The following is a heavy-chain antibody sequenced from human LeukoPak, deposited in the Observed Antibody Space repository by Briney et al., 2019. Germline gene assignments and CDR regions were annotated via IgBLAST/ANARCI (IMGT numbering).Heavy chain of an antibody. CDR2: IYYSGST. V-gene: IGHV4-59*01. CDR1: GGSISSYY. CDR3: ARYYDFWSGYYAVNWFDP. D-gene: IGHD3-3*01. J-gene: IGHJ5*02. Sequence: SETLSLTCTVSGGSISSYYWSWIRQPPGKGLEWIGYIYYSGSTNYNPSLKSRVTISVDTSKNQFFLKLSSVTAADTAVYYCARYYDFWSGYYAVNWFDPWGQGTLVTVSS.